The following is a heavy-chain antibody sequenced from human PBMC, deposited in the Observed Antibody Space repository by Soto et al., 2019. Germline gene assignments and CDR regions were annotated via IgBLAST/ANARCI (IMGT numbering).Heavy chain of an antibody. CDR1: GGSISSGGYY. Sequence: SETLSLTCTVSGGSISSGGYYWSWIRQHPGKGLEWIGYIYYSGSTYYNPSLKSRVTISVDTSKNQFSLKLSSVTAADTAVYYCARDGSGYSYGHPHFDYWGQGTLVTVSS. D-gene: IGHD5-18*01. V-gene: IGHV4-31*03. CDR3: ARDGSGYSYGHPHFDY. CDR2: IYYSGST. J-gene: IGHJ4*02.